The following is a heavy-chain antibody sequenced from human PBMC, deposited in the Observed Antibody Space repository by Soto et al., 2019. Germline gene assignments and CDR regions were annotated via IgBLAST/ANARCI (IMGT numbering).Heavy chain of an antibody. CDR1: GFTVSSNY. D-gene: IGHD2-15*01. J-gene: IGHJ5*02. Sequence: EVQLVESGGVLVQPGGSLRLSCAASGFTVSSNYMSWVRQAPGKGLAWVSVIYSGGSTYYADSVKGRFTISRHNSKNTLYLQMNSLRAEDTAVYYCARTGTGGENCSGGSCYPNWFDPWGQGTLVTVSS. CDR2: IYSGGST. CDR3: ARTGTGGENCSGGSCYPNWFDP. V-gene: IGHV3-53*04.